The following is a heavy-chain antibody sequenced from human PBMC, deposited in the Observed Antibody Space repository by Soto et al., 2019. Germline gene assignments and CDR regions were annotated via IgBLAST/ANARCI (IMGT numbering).Heavy chain of an antibody. Sequence: GSLRLSCAASGFTFSSYGMHWVRQAPGKGLERVAVIWYDGSNKYYADSVKGRFTLSRDNSKNTLYLQMNSLRAEDTAVYYCARDHSSSWRTYYYYYYGMDVWGQGTTVTVSS. CDR3: ARDHSSSWRTYYYYYYGMDV. V-gene: IGHV3-33*01. D-gene: IGHD6-13*01. J-gene: IGHJ6*02. CDR2: IWYDGSNK. CDR1: GFTFSSYG.